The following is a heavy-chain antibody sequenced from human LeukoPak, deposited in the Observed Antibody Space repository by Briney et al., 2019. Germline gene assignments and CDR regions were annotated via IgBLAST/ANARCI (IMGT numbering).Heavy chain of an antibody. V-gene: IGHV3-23*01. CDR3: AKDPRTAEWGSFDY. D-gene: IGHD2-15*01. CDR2: ISGSGGNT. J-gene: IGHJ4*02. CDR1: GFTFSNYA. Sequence: PGGSLRLSCAASGFTFSNYAMSWVRQAPGKGLEWVSGISGSGGNTFYADSVKGRFTISRDNSKKMVYLQMNSLRAEDTAVYYCAKDPRTAEWGSFDYWGQGTLVTVSS.